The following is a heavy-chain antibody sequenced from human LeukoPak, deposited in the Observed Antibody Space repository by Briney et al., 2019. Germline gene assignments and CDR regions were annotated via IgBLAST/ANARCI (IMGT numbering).Heavy chain of an antibody. V-gene: IGHV4-34*01. Sequence: PSGTLSLTCAVYGGSFSGYYWSWIRQPPGKGLEWIGEINHSGSTNYNPSLKSRVTISVDTSKNQFSLKLSSVTAADTAVYYCARSMIVVVMGLYFDYWGQGTLVTVSS. J-gene: IGHJ4*02. CDR3: ARSMIVVVMGLYFDY. D-gene: IGHD3-22*01. CDR1: GGSFSGYY. CDR2: INHSGST.